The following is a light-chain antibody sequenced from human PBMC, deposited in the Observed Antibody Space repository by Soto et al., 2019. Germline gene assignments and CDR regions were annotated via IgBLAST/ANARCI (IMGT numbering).Light chain of an antibody. V-gene: IGKV1-5*03. J-gene: IGKJ1*01. CDR2: KAS. CDR3: QQYESYWT. Sequence: DIQMTQSPSTLSASVGDRVTITCRASQSSGSFLAWYQQKPGKTPKLLIYKASIFEGGVPSRFSGSGSGTEFTLTISSLQPDDFATYYCQQYESYWTFGQGTKVDMK. CDR1: QSSGSF.